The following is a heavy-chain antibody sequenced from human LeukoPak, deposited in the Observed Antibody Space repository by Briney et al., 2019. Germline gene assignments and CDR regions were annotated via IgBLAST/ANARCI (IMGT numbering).Heavy chain of an antibody. D-gene: IGHD1-26*01. Sequence: PGGSLRLSCAASGFTVTSNYMSWVRQAPGKGLEWVSVIYSGGSTYFADSVKGRFTISRDNSKNTLYLQMNSLRAEDTAVYYCARDGGGSYFDYWGQGTLVTVSS. J-gene: IGHJ4*02. CDR1: GFTVTSNY. CDR2: IYSGGST. CDR3: ARDGGGSYFDY. V-gene: IGHV3-66*02.